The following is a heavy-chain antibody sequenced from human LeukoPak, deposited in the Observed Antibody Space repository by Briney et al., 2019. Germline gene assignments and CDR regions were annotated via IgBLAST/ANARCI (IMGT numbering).Heavy chain of an antibody. V-gene: IGHV4-59*08. D-gene: IGHD2-2*02. CDR1: GGSISSYY. Sequence: SETLSLTCAVSGGSISSYYWSWIRQPPGKGLEWLGYIYYTGNSNYNPSLESRVTMSLDTSTNQFSLRLSSVTAADTAVYYCARRYTNSWFFDYWGQGALVTVSS. CDR2: IYYTGNS. CDR3: ARRYTNSWFFDY. J-gene: IGHJ4*02.